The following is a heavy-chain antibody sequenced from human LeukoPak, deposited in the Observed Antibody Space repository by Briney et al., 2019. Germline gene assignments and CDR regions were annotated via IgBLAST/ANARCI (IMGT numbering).Heavy chain of an antibody. D-gene: IGHD5-24*01. Sequence: PGGSLRLSCAASGFTFSSYAMSWVRQAPGKGLEWVSAISGSGGSTYYADSVKGRFTISRDNSKNTLYLQMNSLRAEDTAVYHCAKDWGDGYLQYYFDYWGQGTLVTVSS. CDR1: GFTFSSYA. V-gene: IGHV3-23*01. CDR2: ISGSGGST. J-gene: IGHJ4*02. CDR3: AKDWGDGYLQYYFDY.